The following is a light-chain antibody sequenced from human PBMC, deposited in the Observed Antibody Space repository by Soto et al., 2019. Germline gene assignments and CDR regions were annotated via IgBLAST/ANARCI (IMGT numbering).Light chain of an antibody. CDR2: GAS. J-gene: IGKJ3*01. CDR1: QGIINY. V-gene: IGKV1-9*01. Sequence: IQLTQSPSSLSASVGDRVTITCRASQGIINYLAWYQQKPGKAPKILLYGASTLQSGVPSRFGGSGSGTDFTLTVSSLQPEDFATYDCQQLFMYPPTFGTGTKVDIK. CDR3: QQLFMYPPT.